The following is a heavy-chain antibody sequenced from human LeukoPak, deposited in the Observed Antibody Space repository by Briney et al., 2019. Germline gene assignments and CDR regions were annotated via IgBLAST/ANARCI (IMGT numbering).Heavy chain of an antibody. CDR2: ISGSGGST. CDR1: GFTFSSYA. Sequence: GGSLRLSCAASGFTFSSYAMSWVRQAPGKGLEWVSAISGSGGSTYYADSVKGRFTISRDNSKNTLYLQMNSLRAEDTAVYYCAKDKMGSLYDFWSGYDYWGQGTLVTVSS. CDR3: AKDKMGSLYDFWSGYDY. J-gene: IGHJ4*02. V-gene: IGHV3-23*01. D-gene: IGHD3-3*01.